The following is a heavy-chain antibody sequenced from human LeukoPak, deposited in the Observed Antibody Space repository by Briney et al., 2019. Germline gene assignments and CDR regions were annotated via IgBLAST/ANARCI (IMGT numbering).Heavy chain of an antibody. CDR3: ASFMPYYYGSGVLDY. Sequence: ASVKVSCKASGYTFTSYYMHWVRQAPGQGLEWMGIINPSGGSTSYAQKFQGRVTMTRDTSTSTVYMGLSSLRSEDTAVYYCASFMPYYYGSGVLDYWGQGTLVTVSS. D-gene: IGHD3-10*01. CDR1: GYTFTSYY. J-gene: IGHJ4*02. CDR2: INPSGGST. V-gene: IGHV1-46*01.